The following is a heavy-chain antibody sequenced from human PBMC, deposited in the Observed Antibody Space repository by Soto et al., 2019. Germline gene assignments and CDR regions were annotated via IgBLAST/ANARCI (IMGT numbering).Heavy chain of an antibody. V-gene: IGHV3-48*02. CDR3: ARVLWFGELFPTYYFDY. CDR2: ISSSSSTI. Sequence: PGGSLRLSCAASGFTFSSYSMNWVRQAPGKGLEWVSYISSSSSTIYYADSVKGRFTISRDNAKNSLYLQMNSLRDEDTAVYYCARVLWFGELFPTYYFDYWGQGTLVTVSS. D-gene: IGHD3-10*01. J-gene: IGHJ4*02. CDR1: GFTFSSYS.